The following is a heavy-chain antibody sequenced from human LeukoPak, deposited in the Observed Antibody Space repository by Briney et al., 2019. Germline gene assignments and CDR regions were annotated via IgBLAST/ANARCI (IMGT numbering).Heavy chain of an antibody. CDR1: GGSTSSYY. Sequence: PSETLSLTCTVSGGSTSSYYWSWIRQPPGKGLEWIGYIYYSGSTNYNPSLKSRVTISVDTSKNQFSLKLSSVTAADTAVYYCARLGSSYSARYFDLWGRGTLVTVSS. J-gene: IGHJ2*01. CDR3: ARLGSSYSARYFDL. CDR2: IYYSGST. D-gene: IGHD2-15*01. V-gene: IGHV4-59*08.